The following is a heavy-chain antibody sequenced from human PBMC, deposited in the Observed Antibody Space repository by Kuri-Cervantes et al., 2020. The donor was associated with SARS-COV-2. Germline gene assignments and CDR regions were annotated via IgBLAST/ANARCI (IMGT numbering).Heavy chain of an antibody. D-gene: IGHD2-15*01. J-gene: IGHJ4*02. CDR3: ARDRCSGGSCYLDPFFDY. CDR2: ISSSSSTI. CDR1: GFTFSSYS. V-gene: IGHV3-48*02. Sequence: LSLTCAASGFTFSSYSMNWVRQAPGKGLEWVSYISSSSSTIYYADSVKGRFTISRDNAKNSLCLQMNSLRDEDAAVYYCARDRCSGGSCYLDPFFDYWGQGTLVTVSS.